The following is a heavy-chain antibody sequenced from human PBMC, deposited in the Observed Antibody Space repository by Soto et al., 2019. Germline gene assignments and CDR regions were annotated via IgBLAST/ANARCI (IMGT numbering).Heavy chain of an antibody. V-gene: IGHV4-4*02. Sequence: SETLSLTCAVSGGSFTSNNWWTWVRQPPGQGLEWIGEIYRTGSTNYNPSLKSRVTISLDKSENQFSLKVTSLTAADTAVYYGASRDPGTSVDYWGQGTLVIVSS. D-gene: IGHD1-7*01. CDR3: ASRDPGTSVDY. J-gene: IGHJ4*02. CDR2: IYRTGST. CDR1: GGSFTSNNW.